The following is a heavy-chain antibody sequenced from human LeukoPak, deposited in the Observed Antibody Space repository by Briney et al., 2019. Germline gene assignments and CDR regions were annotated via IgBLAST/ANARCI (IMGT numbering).Heavy chain of an antibody. CDR2: IYYSGST. J-gene: IGHJ3*02. D-gene: IGHD5-12*01. CDR3: AAYSGYDELRVGDDAFDI. Sequence: KASETLSLTCTVSGGSISSSSYYWGWIRQPPGKGLEWIGSIYYSGSTYYNPSLKSRVTISVDTSKNQFSLKLSSVTAADTAVYYCAAYSGYDELRVGDDAFDIWGQGTMVTVSS. CDR1: GGSISSSSYY. V-gene: IGHV4-39*07.